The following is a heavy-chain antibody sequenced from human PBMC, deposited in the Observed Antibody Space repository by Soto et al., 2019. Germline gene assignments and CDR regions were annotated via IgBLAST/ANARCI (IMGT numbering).Heavy chain of an antibody. Sequence: SETLSLTCTVSGGSISSGDYYWSWIRQPPGKGLEWIGYIYYSGSTYYNPSLKSRVTISVDTSKNQFSLKLSSVTAADTAVYYCARGGGYQIQPFDPWGQGTLVTVSS. CDR3: ARGGGYQIQPFDP. D-gene: IGHD2-2*01. CDR1: GGSISSGDYY. CDR2: IYYSGST. J-gene: IGHJ5*02. V-gene: IGHV4-30-4*01.